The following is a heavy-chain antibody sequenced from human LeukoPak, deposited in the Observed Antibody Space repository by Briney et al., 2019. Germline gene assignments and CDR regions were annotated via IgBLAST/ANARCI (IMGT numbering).Heavy chain of an antibody. CDR3: AKDRNVVVPAALH. Sequence: GGSLRLSCAASGFTFSSYGMHWVRQAPGKGLEWVAVISYDGSNKYYADSVKGRFTISRDNSKNTLYLQMNSLRAEDTAVYYCAKDRNVVVPAALHWGQGTLVTVSS. CDR2: ISYDGSNK. D-gene: IGHD2-2*01. J-gene: IGHJ4*02. CDR1: GFTFSSYG. V-gene: IGHV3-30*18.